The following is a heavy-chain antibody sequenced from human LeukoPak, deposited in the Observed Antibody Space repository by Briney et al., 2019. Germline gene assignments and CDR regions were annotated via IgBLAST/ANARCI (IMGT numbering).Heavy chain of an antibody. J-gene: IGHJ4*02. V-gene: IGHV3-23*01. D-gene: IGHD6-19*01. CDR2: IGGSGDKT. CDR1: GFTFNRNA. Sequence: GGSLRLSCAASGFTFNRNAISWVRQAPGKGLEWVSTIGGSGDKTFYADSVKGRLTISRDNSKNMVHLQMNSLTGEDTALYYCVRRGDASSGWGDHDFWGQGALVTVSS. CDR3: VRRGDASSGWGDHDF.